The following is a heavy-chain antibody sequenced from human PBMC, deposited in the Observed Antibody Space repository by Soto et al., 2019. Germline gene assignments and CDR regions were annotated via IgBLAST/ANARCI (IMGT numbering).Heavy chain of an antibody. D-gene: IGHD2-15*01. J-gene: IGHJ4*02. CDR3: ARVFYYSGGSSPVFYY. Sequence: ASVKVSCKASGYTFTSYCIRWVRQAPLQGLECRAWISAYIGKHNYAQKLQGRVTMTTVTSTSPAYMELRSLRSDDTVVYYCARVFYYSGGSSPVFYYWGQGTLVPVSS. V-gene: IGHV1-18*01. CDR1: GYTFTSYC. CDR2: ISAYIGKH.